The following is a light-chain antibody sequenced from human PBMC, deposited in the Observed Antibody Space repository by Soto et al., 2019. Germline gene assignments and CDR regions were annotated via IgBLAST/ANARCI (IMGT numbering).Light chain of an antibody. Sequence: EIVMTQSPATLSVSPGERATLSCRASQSVSFNLAWYQQKPGQAPRLLIYGALTRATGIPATFSGSGSGTEFTLAISSRQSEDVAVYYCQQYNNWPPMYTFGQGTKVEIK. CDR2: GAL. CDR3: QQYNNWPPMYT. J-gene: IGKJ2*01. CDR1: QSVSFN. V-gene: IGKV3D-15*01.